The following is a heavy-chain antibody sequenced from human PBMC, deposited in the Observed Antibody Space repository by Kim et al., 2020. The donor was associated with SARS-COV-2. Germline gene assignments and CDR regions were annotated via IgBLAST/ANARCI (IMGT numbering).Heavy chain of an antibody. V-gene: IGHV7-4-1*01. D-gene: IGHD5-12*01. J-gene: IGHJ4*02. Sequence: ASVKVSCKPSGYTFTTYDIPWLRQAPGQGLEWMGMITPDEGYPTYAQDFKGRVAFTLDTSASTVYMQIGSLRSEDTAIYYCSRGSGNDWFQVRDFWSQGT. CDR2: ITPDEGYP. CDR3: SRGSGNDWFQVRDF. CDR1: GYTFTTYD.